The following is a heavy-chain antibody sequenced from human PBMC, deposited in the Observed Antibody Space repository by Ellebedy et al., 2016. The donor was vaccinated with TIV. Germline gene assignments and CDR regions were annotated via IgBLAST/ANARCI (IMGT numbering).Heavy chain of an antibody. D-gene: IGHD1-26*01. CDR3: ARRATPRYIDY. J-gene: IGHJ4*02. CDR1: GGTFGNNA. CDR2: MNPNSGNT. V-gene: IGHV1-8*02. Sequence: ASVKVSCXATGGTFGNNAISWIRQAPGQGLEWMGWMNPNSGNTGYAQKFQGRVTMTRNTSISTAYMELSSLRSEDTAVYYCARRATPRYIDYWGQGTLVTVSS.